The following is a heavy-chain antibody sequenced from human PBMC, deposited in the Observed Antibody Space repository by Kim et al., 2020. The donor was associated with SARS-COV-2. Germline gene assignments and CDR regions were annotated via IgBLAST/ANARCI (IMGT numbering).Heavy chain of an antibody. Sequence: PSFQGHVTISADKSISTAYLQWSSLKASDTAMYYCARLEGYSYGYFPLDYWGQGTLVTVSS. V-gene: IGHV5-10-1*01. D-gene: IGHD5-18*01. J-gene: IGHJ4*02. CDR3: ARLEGYSYGYFPLDY.